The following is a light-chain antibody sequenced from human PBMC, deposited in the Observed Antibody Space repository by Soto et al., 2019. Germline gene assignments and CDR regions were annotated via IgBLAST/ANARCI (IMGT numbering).Light chain of an antibody. CDR2: DVT. CDR3: CSYAGTHTFVI. V-gene: IGLV2-11*01. CDR1: SNDIGGYNS. Sequence: QSAVTQPHSVSGSPGQSVTISCTGTSNDIGGYNSVSWYQRHPGKAPKLIIYDVTKRPSGVPDRFSGSKSGDTASLTISGLHSEDEAEYYCCSYAGTHTFVIFGAGTKVTVL. J-gene: IGLJ2*01.